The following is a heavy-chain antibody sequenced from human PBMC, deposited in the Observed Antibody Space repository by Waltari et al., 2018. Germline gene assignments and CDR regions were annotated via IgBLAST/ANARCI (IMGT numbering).Heavy chain of an antibody. CDR2: VNYYGRT. V-gene: IGHV4-34*01. CDR3: AGVAPIVPYYGLNV. Sequence: QVQLQQWGAGLLRPSETLSLTCAVYGGSFSVYYWSWIRQPPGKGLEWIWEVNYYGRTNYNPSHKSRVTISVDRSKKQFSLKVTSVTAADTALYFCAGVAPIVPYYGLNVWGQGTTVAVSS. J-gene: IGHJ6*02. D-gene: IGHD6-6*01. CDR1: GGSFSVYY.